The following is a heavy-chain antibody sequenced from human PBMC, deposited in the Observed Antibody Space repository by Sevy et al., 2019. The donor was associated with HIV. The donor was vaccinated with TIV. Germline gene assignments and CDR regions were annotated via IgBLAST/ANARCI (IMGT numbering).Heavy chain of an antibody. J-gene: IGHJ4*02. Sequence: GGSLRLSCAASGFTFSSYAMSWVRQAPGKGLEWVSAISGSGGSTYYADSVKGRFTISRDNSKNTRYLQMNSLRAEDTAVYYCAKDLPPRTGYSSGWYSYDYWGQGTLVTVSS. CDR3: AKDLPPRTGYSSGWYSYDY. V-gene: IGHV3-23*01. CDR2: ISGSGGST. CDR1: GFTFSSYA. D-gene: IGHD6-19*01.